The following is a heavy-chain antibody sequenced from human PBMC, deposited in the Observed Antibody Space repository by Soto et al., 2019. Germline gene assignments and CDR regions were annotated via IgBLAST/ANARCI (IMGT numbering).Heavy chain of an antibody. Sequence: SETLSLTCTVSGGSISSSSYYWGWIRQPPGKGLEWIGSIYYSGSTYYNPSLKSRVTISVDTSKNQFSLKLSSVTAADTAVYYCASSPYDFWSGYRGGWYYMDVWGKGTTVTVSS. CDR3: ASSPYDFWSGYRGGWYYMDV. D-gene: IGHD3-3*01. V-gene: IGHV4-39*01. CDR2: IYYSGST. CDR1: GGSISSSSYY. J-gene: IGHJ6*03.